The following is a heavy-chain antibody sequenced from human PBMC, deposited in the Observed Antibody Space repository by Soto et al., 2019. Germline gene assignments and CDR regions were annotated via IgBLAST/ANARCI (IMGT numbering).Heavy chain of an antibody. D-gene: IGHD5-18*01. CDR2: IDPNSGGT. CDR1: GYTFICYY. V-gene: IGHV1-2*02. J-gene: IGHJ4*02. Sequence: ALVKVSCKASGYTFICYYIHWVRQAPGQGLEWMGWIDPNSGGTNYAQKFQGRVTMTRDTSISTAYMELSRLRADDTAVYYCASVYVDTTMFTRDYWGQGTLVTVSS. CDR3: ASVYVDTTMFTRDY.